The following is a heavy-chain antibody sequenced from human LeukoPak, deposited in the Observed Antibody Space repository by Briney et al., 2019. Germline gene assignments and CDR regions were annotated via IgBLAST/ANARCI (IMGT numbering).Heavy chain of an antibody. CDR3: ARGPTYYYDSSGYYTDDY. J-gene: IGHJ4*02. D-gene: IGHD3-22*01. CDR2: ISAYNGNT. CDR1: GYTFTSYG. Sequence: ASVKVSCKASGYTFTSYGISWVRQAPGQGLEWMGWISAYNGNTNYAQKLQGRVTMTTDTSTSTAYMELRSLRSDDTAVYYCARGPTYYYDSSGYYTDDYWGQGTLVTVSP. V-gene: IGHV1-18*01.